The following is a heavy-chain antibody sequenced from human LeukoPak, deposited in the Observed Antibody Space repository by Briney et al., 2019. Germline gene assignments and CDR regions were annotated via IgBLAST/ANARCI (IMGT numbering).Heavy chain of an antibody. CDR1: GGTFSSYA. V-gene: IGHV1-69*04. D-gene: IGHD2-15*01. Sequence: SVKVSCKASGGTFSSYAISWVRQAPGQGLEWMGRIIPILGIANYAQKFQGRVTITADKSTSTAYMELSSLRSEDTAVYYCARGSMLGYCSGGSCYSDDYWGQGTLVTVSS. CDR3: ARGSMLGYCSGGSCYSDDY. CDR2: IIPILGIA. J-gene: IGHJ4*02.